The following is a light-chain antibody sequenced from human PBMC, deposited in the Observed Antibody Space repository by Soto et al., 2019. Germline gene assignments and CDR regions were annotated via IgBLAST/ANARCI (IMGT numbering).Light chain of an antibody. CDR2: WAS. V-gene: IGKV4-1*01. J-gene: IGKJ1*01. CDR1: QSVLYSPNNKNY. CDR3: QQYHTTPWT. Sequence: DIVMTQSPDSLAVSLGERATINCKSSQSVLYSPNNKNYLAWYQQKPGQPPRLLIYWASTRESGVPDRFSGSGSGTDFTLTISSLQAEDVAVYDCQQYHTTPWTFGQGTKVEMK.